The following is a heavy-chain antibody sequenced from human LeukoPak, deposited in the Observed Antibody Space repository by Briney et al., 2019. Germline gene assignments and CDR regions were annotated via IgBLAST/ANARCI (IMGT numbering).Heavy chain of an antibody. J-gene: IGHJ4*02. V-gene: IGHV3-7*01. CDR3: AREPADTIFGVVIIESAGSSLDY. D-gene: IGHD3-3*01. CDR1: GFTFSSYW. Sequence: GGSLRLSCAASGFTFSSYWMSWVRQAPGKGLEWVANIKQDGSEKYYVDSVKGRFTISRDNAKNSLYLQMNSLRAEDTAVYYCAREPADTIFGVVIIESAGSSLDYWGQGTLVTVSS. CDR2: IKQDGSEK.